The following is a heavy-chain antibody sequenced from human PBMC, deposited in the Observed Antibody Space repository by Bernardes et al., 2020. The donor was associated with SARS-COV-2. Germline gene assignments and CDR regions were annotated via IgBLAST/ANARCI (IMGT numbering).Heavy chain of an antibody. D-gene: IGHD1-26*01. V-gene: IGHV1-69*13. Sequence: SVKVSCKASGGTFSSYAISWVRQAPGQGLEWMGWIIPIFGTANYAQKFQGRVTITADESTSTAYMELISLRSEDTAVYYCAGGDLGRGLLADYYYYGMDVWGQGPTVTVSS. CDR1: GGTFSSYA. CDR3: AGGDLGRGLLADYYYYGMDV. CDR2: IIPIFGTA. J-gene: IGHJ6*02.